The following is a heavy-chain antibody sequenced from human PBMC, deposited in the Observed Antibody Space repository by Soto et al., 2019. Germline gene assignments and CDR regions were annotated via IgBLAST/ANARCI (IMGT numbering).Heavy chain of an antibody. J-gene: IGHJ4*02. Sequence: SETLSLTCTVSGGSISSYYWSWIRQPPGKGLEWIGYIYYSGSTNYNPSLKSRVTIAVDTSKNQFSLKLSSVTAADTAVYYCASEIFDCSGGSCTYYFDYWGQGTLVTAPQ. CDR3: ASEIFDCSGGSCTYYFDY. D-gene: IGHD2-15*01. CDR2: IYYSGST. V-gene: IGHV4-59*01. CDR1: GGSISSYY.